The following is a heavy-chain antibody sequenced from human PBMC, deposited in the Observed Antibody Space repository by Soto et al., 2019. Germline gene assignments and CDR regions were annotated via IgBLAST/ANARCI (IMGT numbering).Heavy chain of an antibody. CDR3: ARDTPPHYYDSSGYYFDAFDI. J-gene: IGHJ3*02. Sequence: SDTLSLTCTVSGCSISSYYWSWIRQPPGKGLEWIGYIYYSGSTNYNPSLKSRVTISVDTSKNQFSLKLSSVTAADTAVYYCARDTPPHYYDSSGYYFDAFDIWGQGTMVT. CDR1: GCSISSYY. V-gene: IGHV4-59*01. CDR2: IYYSGST. D-gene: IGHD3-22*01.